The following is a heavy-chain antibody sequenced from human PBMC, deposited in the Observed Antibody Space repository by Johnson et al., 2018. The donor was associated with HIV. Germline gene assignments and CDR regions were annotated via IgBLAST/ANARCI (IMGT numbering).Heavy chain of an antibody. J-gene: IGHJ3*02. CDR1: GFTFSNAW. Sequence: VQLVESGGGVVQPGGSLRLSCAASGFTFSNAWMSWVRQAPGKGLEWVGRIKSKTDGGTTDYAAPVKGRFTISRDDSKNTLYLQMNSLKTEDTAVYYGTTDLPGGSYGGNWTYDAFDIWGQGTMVTVSS. CDR3: TTDLPGGSYGGNWTYDAFDI. D-gene: IGHD4-23*01. V-gene: IGHV3-15*01. CDR2: IKSKTDGGTT.